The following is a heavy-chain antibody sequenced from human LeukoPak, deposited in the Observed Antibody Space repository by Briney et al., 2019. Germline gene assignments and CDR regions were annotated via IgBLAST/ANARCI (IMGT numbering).Heavy chain of an antibody. CDR3: ARHSGIAAAPFDY. CDR1: GYSISSGYY. J-gene: IGHJ4*02. CDR2: IYHSGST. V-gene: IGHV4-38-2*01. D-gene: IGHD6-13*01. Sequence: PSETLSLTCAVSGYSISSGYYWGWIRQPPGKGLEWIGSIYHSGSTYYNPSLKSRVTISVDTSKNQFSLKLSSVTAADTAVYYCARHSGIAAAPFDYRGQGTLVTVSS.